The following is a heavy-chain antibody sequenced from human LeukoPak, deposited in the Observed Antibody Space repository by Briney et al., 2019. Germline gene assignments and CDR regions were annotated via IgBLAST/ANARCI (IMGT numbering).Heavy chain of an antibody. Sequence: SETLSLTCTVSGGSISSSSHYWGWIRQPPGKGLEWIGSMYYRGSTYHNPSLKSRVTISVDTSKNQFSLKLSSVTATDTAVYYCATTTIRLGYWGQGTLVTVSS. J-gene: IGHJ4*02. D-gene: IGHD1-26*01. CDR1: GGSISSSSHY. CDR2: MYYRGST. V-gene: IGHV4-39*07. CDR3: ATTTIRLGY.